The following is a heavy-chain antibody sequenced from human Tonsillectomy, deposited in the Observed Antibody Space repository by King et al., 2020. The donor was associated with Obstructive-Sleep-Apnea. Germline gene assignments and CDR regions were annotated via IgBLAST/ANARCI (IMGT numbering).Heavy chain of an antibody. CDR2: ICPGDSDT. CDR1: GYSFNSYW. CDR3: ARAGLGRGRGGDFDY. Sequence: QLVQSGAEVKKPGESLKISCKGSGYSFNSYWIGWVRQVPGKGLEWMGIICPGDSDTRYSPSFQGQVTISADKSISTASLQWNSLRASDTAGYYCARAGLGRGRGGDFDYWGHGTPVTVSS. J-gene: IGHJ4*01. D-gene: IGHD6-13*01. V-gene: IGHV5-51*01.